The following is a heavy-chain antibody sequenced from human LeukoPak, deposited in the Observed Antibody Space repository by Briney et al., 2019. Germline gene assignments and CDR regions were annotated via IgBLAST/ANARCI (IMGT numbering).Heavy chain of an antibody. J-gene: IGHJ6*02. D-gene: IGHD3-3*01. CDR3: ARDLVHLWSGYYVTDYYYYYGMDV. CDR2: IWYDGSNK. Sequence: PGGSLRLSCAASGFTFSSYGMHWVRQAPGKGLEWVAVIWYDGSNKYYADSVKGRFTISRDNSKNTLYLQMNSLRAEDTAVYYCARDLVHLWSGYYVTDYYYYYGMDVWGQGTTVTVSS. V-gene: IGHV3-33*01. CDR1: GFTFSSYG.